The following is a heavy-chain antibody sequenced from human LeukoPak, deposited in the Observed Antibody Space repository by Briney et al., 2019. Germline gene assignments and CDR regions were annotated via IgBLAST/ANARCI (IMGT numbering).Heavy chain of an antibody. CDR3: ARERGRGVISPYFDQ. Sequence: GGSLRLSCAASGFTVSSIYMSWVRQAPGRGLEWVSVIYSGGDTRYADSVKGRFTISRDNSKNTLYLQMNSLRAEDTALYYCARERGRGVISPYFDQWGQGTLVTVSS. CDR1: GFTVSSIY. J-gene: IGHJ4*02. D-gene: IGHD3-10*01. V-gene: IGHV3-66*01. CDR2: IYSGGDT.